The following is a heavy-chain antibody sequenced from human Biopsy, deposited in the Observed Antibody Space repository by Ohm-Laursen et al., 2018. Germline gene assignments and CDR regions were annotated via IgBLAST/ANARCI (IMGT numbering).Heavy chain of an antibody. V-gene: IGHV4-59*07. CDR2: IYYSGNT. J-gene: IGHJ3*01. CDR1: GGSINNFY. D-gene: IGHD2-15*01. CDR3: ARVRVLADSEGAFDP. Sequence: SDTLSLTCFVSGGSINNFYWSWIRQPPGKGLEWIGIIYYSGNTKYNPSLKSRVTISVDTFRNQFSLKLSSVTAADTAVYYCARVRVLADSEGAFDPWGQGTMVTVSS.